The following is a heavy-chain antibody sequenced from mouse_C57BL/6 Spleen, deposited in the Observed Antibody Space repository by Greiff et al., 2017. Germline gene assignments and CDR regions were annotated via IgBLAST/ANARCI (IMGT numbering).Heavy chain of an antibody. J-gene: IGHJ4*01. D-gene: IGHD1-1*01. CDR3: ARNYYGSSDY. CDR2: ISSGSSTI. V-gene: IGHV5-17*01. Sequence: EVQVVESGGGLVKPGGSLKLSCAASGFTFSDYGMHWVRQAPEKGLEWVAYISSGSSTIYYADTVKGRFTISRDTAKNTLFLHMTSLRYEDTAMYYCARNYYGSSDYWGQGTSVTVSS. CDR1: GFTFSDYG.